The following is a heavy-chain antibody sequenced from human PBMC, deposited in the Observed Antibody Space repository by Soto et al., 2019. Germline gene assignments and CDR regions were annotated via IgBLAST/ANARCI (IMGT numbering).Heavy chain of an antibody. CDR1: GFTFSNYA. V-gene: IGHV3-23*01. J-gene: IGHJ4*02. Sequence: GGSLRLSSAASGFTFSNYAMSWVRQAPGKGLEWVSTFTRSGNTYYADSVKGRFTISRDNSKNTLYLQMDSLRAEDTAAYYCAREFAPGSPNYDYWGLGTLVTVSS. CDR2: FTRSGNT. D-gene: IGHD3-10*01. CDR3: AREFAPGSPNYDY.